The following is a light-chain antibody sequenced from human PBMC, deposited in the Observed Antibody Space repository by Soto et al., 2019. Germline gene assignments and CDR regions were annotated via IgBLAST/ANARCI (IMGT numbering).Light chain of an antibody. Sequence: AIRMTQSPSSFSASTGDRVTITCRASQGISSYLAWYQQKPGKAPKLLIYAASTLQSGVPSRFSSSGSGTDFTLTISCLQSEDFATYYCQQYYSYPGTFGQGTKLEIK. V-gene: IGKV1-8*01. CDR1: QGISSY. CDR2: AAS. CDR3: QQYYSYPGT. J-gene: IGKJ2*01.